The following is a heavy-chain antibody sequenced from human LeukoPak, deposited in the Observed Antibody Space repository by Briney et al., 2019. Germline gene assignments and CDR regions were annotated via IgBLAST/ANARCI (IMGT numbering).Heavy chain of an antibody. CDR1: GFSVSSYS. CDR3: ARSRTGNFFDY. J-gene: IGHJ4*02. CDR2: IRTSSTTV. V-gene: IGHV3-48*01. D-gene: IGHD3/OR15-3a*01. Sequence: GGSLRLSCAVSGFSVSSYSMTWVRQAPGKGPEWLSHIRTSSTTVYNADSVMGRFTISRDNAKNSVYLQMNSLRAEDTAVYYCARSRTGNFFDYWGQGTLVTVSS.